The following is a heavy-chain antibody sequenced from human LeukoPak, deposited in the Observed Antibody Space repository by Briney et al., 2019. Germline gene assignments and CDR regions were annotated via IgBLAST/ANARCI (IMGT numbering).Heavy chain of an antibody. J-gene: IGHJ4*02. CDR1: GFTFSSYG. CDR2: ITGGSSII. Sequence: GGSLRLSCAASGFTFSSYGMHWVRQAPGKGLEWVSHITGGSSIISYADSVKGRFTISRDNAKNSLYLQMNSLRAEDTAVYYCARESGDLDYWGQGTLVTVSS. D-gene: IGHD2-21*02. CDR3: ARESGDLDY. V-gene: IGHV3-48*04.